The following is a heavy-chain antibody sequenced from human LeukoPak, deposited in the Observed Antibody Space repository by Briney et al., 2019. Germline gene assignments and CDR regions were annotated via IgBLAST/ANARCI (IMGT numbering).Heavy chain of an antibody. D-gene: IGHD1-1*01. CDR3: AKSSAGITWFDP. CDR2: TRFDESYK. Sequence: PGGSLRLSCAASGFIFSSSGMHWVRQAPGKGPEWVAFTRFDESYKAYGDSVKGRFTISRDNSKNTLYLQMDSLRSDDTAVYYCAKSSAGITWFDPWGQGTLVTVSS. J-gene: IGHJ5*02. V-gene: IGHV3-30*02. CDR1: GFIFSSSG.